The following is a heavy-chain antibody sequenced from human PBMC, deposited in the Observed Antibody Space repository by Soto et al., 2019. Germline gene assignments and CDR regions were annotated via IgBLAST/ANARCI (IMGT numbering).Heavy chain of an antibody. J-gene: IGHJ4*02. Sequence: QLQLQESGPGLVKPSETLSLTCAVSGASISRTGFHWGWIRQPPGQGLEWIGSIYEGGTTFYNSSLTGRVTISADASKNHFSLKLNSVTAADTAVYFCARRGSGHTFDYWGQGTLVNVSS. V-gene: IGHV4-39*01. CDR3: ARRGSGHTFDY. D-gene: IGHD3-10*01. CDR2: IYEGGTT. CDR1: GASISRTGFH.